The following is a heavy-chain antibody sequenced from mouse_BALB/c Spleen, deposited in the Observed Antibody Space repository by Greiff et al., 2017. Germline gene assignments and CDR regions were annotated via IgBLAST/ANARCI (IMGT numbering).Heavy chain of an antibody. CDR1: GYTFTDYA. CDR2: ISTYYGDA. CDR3: ARDYDGYYGAMDY. Sequence: VQLQQSGAELVRPGVSVKISCKGSGYTFTDYAMHWVKQSHAKSLEWIGVISTYYGDASYNQKFKGKATMTVDKSSSTAYMELARLTSEDSAIYYCARDYDGYYGAMDYWGQGTSVTVSS. J-gene: IGHJ4*01. V-gene: IGHV1S137*01. D-gene: IGHD2-3*01.